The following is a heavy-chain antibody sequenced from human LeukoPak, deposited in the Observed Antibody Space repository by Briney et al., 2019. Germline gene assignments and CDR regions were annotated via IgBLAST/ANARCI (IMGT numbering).Heavy chain of an antibody. CDR1: GFTFSSYA. CDR3: AREDSYDSSGLGYFDL. V-gene: IGHV3-23*01. Sequence: GGSLRLSCAASGFTFSSYAMSWVRQAPGKGLEWVSAISGSGGSTYYADSVKGRFTISRDNAKNSLYLQMNSLRAEDTAVYYCAREDSYDSSGLGYFDLWGRGTLVTVSS. J-gene: IGHJ2*01. CDR2: ISGSGGST. D-gene: IGHD3-22*01.